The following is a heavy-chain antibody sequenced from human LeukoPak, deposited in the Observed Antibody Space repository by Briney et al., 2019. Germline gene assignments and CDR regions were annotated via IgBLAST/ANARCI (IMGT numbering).Heavy chain of an antibody. CDR3: ALLLLWIQLPYYFDY. V-gene: IGHV3-23*01. D-gene: IGHD5-18*01. Sequence: GGSLRLSCAASGFTFSSYAMSWVGQAPGKGLEWVSAISGSGGSTYYADSVKGRFTISRDNSKNTLYLQMNSLRAEDTAVYYCALLLLWIQLPYYFDYWGQGTLVTVSS. CDR2: ISGSGGST. J-gene: IGHJ4*02. CDR1: GFTFSSYA.